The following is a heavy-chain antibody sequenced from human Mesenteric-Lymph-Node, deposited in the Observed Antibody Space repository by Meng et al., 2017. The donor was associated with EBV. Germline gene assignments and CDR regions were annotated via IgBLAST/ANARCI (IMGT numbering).Heavy chain of an antibody. V-gene: IGHV7-4-1*02. D-gene: IGHD6-13*01. CDR3: ARRPDSSGWSYRH. Sequence: QVQVVKSGFWLKKPGASVKVSCKASGYTFTRYALNWVRQAPGQGLEWMGWINTITGIPAYAQGLAGRFVFSLDTSVTTAYLHISSLAADDTAVYFCARRPDSSGWSYRHWGQGTLVTVSS. CDR2: INTITGIP. CDR1: GYTFTRYA. J-gene: IGHJ1*01.